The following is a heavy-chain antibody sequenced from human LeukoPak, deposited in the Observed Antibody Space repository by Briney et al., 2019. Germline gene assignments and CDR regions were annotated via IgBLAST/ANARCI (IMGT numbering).Heavy chain of an antibody. CDR2: MNPNSGDT. CDR3: ARQVAGSGDY. J-gene: IGHJ4*02. D-gene: IGHD3-10*01. V-gene: IGHV1-2*02. CDR1: GYTFTGYF. Sequence: GASVKVSCKASGYTFTGYFLHWVRQAPGQGLEWMGWMNPNSGDTNSAQKLQGRVTMTRDTSISTAYMELSSLRSDDTAVYYCARQVAGSGDYWGQGTLVTVSS.